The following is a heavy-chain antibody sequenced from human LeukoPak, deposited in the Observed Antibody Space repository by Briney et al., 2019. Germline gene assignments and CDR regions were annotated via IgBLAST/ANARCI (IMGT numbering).Heavy chain of an antibody. Sequence: GGSQRLFCAVSGYPFRRYDKHWVRQAPGKGLEGVVDIWYDGRNKYCADSVKSRFSSARENSKNTLYLQMNSLRAEDTAVYYCAKDRWRWLQVGYFDYWGQGTLVTVSS. D-gene: IGHD5-24*01. J-gene: IGHJ4*02. CDR2: IWYDGRNK. CDR3: AKDRWRWLQVGYFDY. CDR1: GYPFRRYD. V-gene: IGHV3-33*06.